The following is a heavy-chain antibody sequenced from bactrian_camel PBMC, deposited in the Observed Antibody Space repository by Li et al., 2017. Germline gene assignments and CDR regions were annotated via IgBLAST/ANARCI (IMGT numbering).Heavy chain of an antibody. V-gene: IGHV3S40*01. CDR2: INRGGNSI. CDR1: GFTFSNNA. Sequence: VQLVESGGGLVQPGGSLRLSCAASGFTFSNNAMAWVRQAPGKGLEWVSAINRGGNSIYYADSVKGRFTISRDNAKNTVYLQMNSLKSEDTALYFCATGEGFDCSGAYCSLHYWGQGTQVTVS. D-gene: IGHD3*01. J-gene: IGHJ4*01. CDR3: ATGEGFDCSGAYCSLHY.